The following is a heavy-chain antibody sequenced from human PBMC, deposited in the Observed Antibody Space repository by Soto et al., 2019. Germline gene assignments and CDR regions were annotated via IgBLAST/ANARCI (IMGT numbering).Heavy chain of an antibody. D-gene: IGHD4-17*01. Sequence: GGSLRLSCAASGFTFSNAWMSWVRQAPGKGLEWVGRIKSKTDGGTTDYAAPVKGRFTISRDDSKNTLYLQMNSLKTEDTAVYYCTTPHGDYDYYYYYGMDVWGQGTTVTVSS. J-gene: IGHJ6*02. CDR3: TTPHGDYDYYYYYGMDV. CDR1: GFTFSNAW. CDR2: IKSKTDGGTT. V-gene: IGHV3-15*01.